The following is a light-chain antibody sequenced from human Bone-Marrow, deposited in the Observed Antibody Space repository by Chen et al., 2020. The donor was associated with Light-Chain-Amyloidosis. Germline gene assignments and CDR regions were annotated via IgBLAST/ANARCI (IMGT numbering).Light chain of an antibody. CDR3: CAYAGSYTWV. Sequence: QSALTQLRSVSGSPGQSVTIFCTRTSSDVGGYNYVSWYQQRPGKAPKLIIYDVSKRPSGIPARFSGSESGNTASLTISGLQAEDEADYYCCAYAGSYTWVFGGGAKLTVL. V-gene: IGLV2-11*01. CDR1: SSDVGGYNY. J-gene: IGLJ3*02. CDR2: DVS.